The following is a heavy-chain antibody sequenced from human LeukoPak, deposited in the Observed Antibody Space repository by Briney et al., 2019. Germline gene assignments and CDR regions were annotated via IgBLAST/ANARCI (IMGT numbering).Heavy chain of an antibody. Sequence: GGSLRLPCAAYGFTFSSYSMNWVRQAPGKGLEWVSYISSSSSTIYYADSVKGRFTISRDNAKNSLYLQMNSLRAEDTAVYYCAELGITMIGGVWGKGTTVTISS. D-gene: IGHD3-10*02. CDR3: AELGITMIGGV. CDR1: GFTFSSYS. CDR2: ISSSSSTI. J-gene: IGHJ6*04. V-gene: IGHV3-48*04.